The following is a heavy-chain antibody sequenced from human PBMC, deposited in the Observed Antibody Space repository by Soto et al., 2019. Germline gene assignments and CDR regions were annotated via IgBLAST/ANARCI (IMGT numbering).Heavy chain of an antibody. CDR1: GLTFSSYE. V-gene: IGHV3-48*03. CDR3: ASVMLRFSYGIDV. D-gene: IGHD3-3*01. J-gene: IGHJ6*02. Sequence: GGSLRLSCAASGLTFSSYEMHWVRQSPGKGLEWVSYISKSGSIIYYTDSVKGRFTISRDNAKNLLYLEMNSLRAEDSAVYFCASVMLRFSYGIDVWGQGTTVTVSS. CDR2: ISKSGSII.